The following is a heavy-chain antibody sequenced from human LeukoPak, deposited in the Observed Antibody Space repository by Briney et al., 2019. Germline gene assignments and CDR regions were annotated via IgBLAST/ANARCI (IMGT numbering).Heavy chain of an antibody. CDR3: ARGFTAVGYCGMDV. Sequence: SETLSLTCAVYGGSFSGYYWSWIRQPPGKGLEWIGEINHSGGTNYNPSLKSRVTISVDTSKNQFSLRVSSVTAADRAVYYCARGFTAVGYCGMDVWGKGTTVTVSS. V-gene: IGHV4-34*01. CDR1: GGSFSGYY. J-gene: IGHJ6*04. D-gene: IGHD6-13*01. CDR2: INHSGGT.